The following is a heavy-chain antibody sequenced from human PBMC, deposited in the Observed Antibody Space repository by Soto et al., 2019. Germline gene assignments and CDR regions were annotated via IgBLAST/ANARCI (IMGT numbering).Heavy chain of an antibody. V-gene: IGHV4-31*03. CDR1: GGSISSGGYY. CDR3: ARDLAYDSSGYYILGY. D-gene: IGHD3-22*01. CDR2: IYYSGST. Sequence: QVQLQESGPGLVKPSQTLSLTCTVSGGSISSGGYYWSWIRQHPGKGLEWIGYIYYSGSTYYNPSRKSRVTISVDTSKNQFSLKLSSVTAADTAVYYCARDLAYDSSGYYILGYWGQGTLVTVSS. J-gene: IGHJ4*02.